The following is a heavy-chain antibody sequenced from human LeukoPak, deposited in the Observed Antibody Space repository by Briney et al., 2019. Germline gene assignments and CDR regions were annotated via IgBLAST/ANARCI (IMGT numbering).Heavy chain of an antibody. J-gene: IGHJ4*02. CDR2: ISSSSSYI. CDR3: ARETTAMVTGFDY. Sequence: GGSLRLSCAASGFTFSSYSMNWVRQAPGKGLEWVSSISSSSSYIYYADSVKGRFTISRDNAKNSLYLQMNSLRAEDTAVYYCARETTAMVTGFDYWGQGTLVTVSS. V-gene: IGHV3-21*01. CDR1: GFTFSSYS. D-gene: IGHD5-18*01.